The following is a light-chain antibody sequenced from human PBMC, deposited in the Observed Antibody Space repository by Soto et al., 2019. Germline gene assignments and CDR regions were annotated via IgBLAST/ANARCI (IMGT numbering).Light chain of an antibody. CDR2: WAS. CDR1: QSVLYSCNNKNY. Sequence: DIVMTQSPDSLAVSLGERATINCKSSQSVLYSCNNKNYLAWYQQKPGQPPKLLIYWASTRESGVPDRFSGGESGTDFTLSISSLQAEDVAVYYCQQYYSIPQTFGQGTKLEIK. V-gene: IGKV4-1*01. CDR3: QQYYSIPQT. J-gene: IGKJ2*01.